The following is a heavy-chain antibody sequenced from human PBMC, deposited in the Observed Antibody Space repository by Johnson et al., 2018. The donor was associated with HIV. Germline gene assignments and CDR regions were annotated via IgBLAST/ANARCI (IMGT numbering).Heavy chain of an antibody. D-gene: IGHD5-18*01. Sequence: VQLVESGGGLIQPGGSLRLSCAASGFTVSSHYMSWVRQAPGTGLEWVSVVYSGGSTYYADSVKGRYTITRDNSKNPLYLQMNSLRADDTAVYYCARAYSYGAFDIWGQGTRVTVSS. CDR1: GFTVSSHY. V-gene: IGHV3-53*01. CDR2: VYSGGST. CDR3: ARAYSYGAFDI. J-gene: IGHJ3*02.